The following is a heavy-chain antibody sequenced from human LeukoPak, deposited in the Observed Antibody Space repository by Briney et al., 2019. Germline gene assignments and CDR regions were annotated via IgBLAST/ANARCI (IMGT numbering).Heavy chain of an antibody. Sequence: SQTLSLTCAISGDSVSSNSAAWNWIRQSPSRGLEWLGRTYYRAKWYNDYAVSVKSRITINPDTSKNQFSLQLNSVTPEDTAVYYCARDTGQEGAFLGSGWYSRAFDIWGQGTMVTVSS. CDR1: GDSVSSNSAA. CDR2: TYYRAKWYN. J-gene: IGHJ3*02. CDR3: ARDTGQEGAFLGSGWYSRAFDI. V-gene: IGHV6-1*01. D-gene: IGHD6-19*01.